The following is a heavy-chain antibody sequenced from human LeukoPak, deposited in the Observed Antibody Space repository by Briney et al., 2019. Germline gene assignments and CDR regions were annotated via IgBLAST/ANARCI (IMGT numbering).Heavy chain of an antibody. V-gene: IGHV3-30*02. CDR3: ATWKYCSSTSCYAEPSF. Sequence: GGSLRLSCAASGFTVSSNYMSWVRQAPGKGLEWVAFIRYDGSNKYYADSVKGRFTISRDNSKNTLYLQMNSLRAEDTAVYYCATWKYCSSTSCYAEPSFWGQGTTVTVSS. CDR1: GFTVSSNY. J-gene: IGHJ6*02. D-gene: IGHD2-2*01. CDR2: IRYDGSNK.